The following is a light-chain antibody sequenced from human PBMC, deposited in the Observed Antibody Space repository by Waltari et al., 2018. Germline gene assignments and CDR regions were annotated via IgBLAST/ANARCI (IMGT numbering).Light chain of an antibody. CDR2: WAS. V-gene: IGKV4-1*01. CDR1: QSLFYSSNNKNY. J-gene: IGKJ1*01. CDR3: QQYYGTPPT. Sequence: DIVMTQSPDSLALSLGEWATINCKSNQSLFYSSNNKNYLAWYQQRSGQPPKLLIYWASTRESGVPDRFSGSGSGTDFTLTISSLQADDVAVYYCQQYYGTPPTFGQGTKVEIK.